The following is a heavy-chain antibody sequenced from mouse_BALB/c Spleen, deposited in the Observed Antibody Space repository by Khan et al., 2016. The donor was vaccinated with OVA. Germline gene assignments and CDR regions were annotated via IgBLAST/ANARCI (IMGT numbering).Heavy chain of an antibody. Sequence: EVELVESGAELVKPGASVKLSCTASGFNIKDTYLHWVKQRPEQGLEWIGRIAPANGNTKYDPKFQGKATITADTSSNTSYLQLNSLTSEDTAVYYCGHPSCDPRDFEVWGAGTTVTVSS. J-gene: IGHJ1*01. V-gene: IGHV14-3*02. CDR3: GHPSCDPRDFEV. D-gene: IGHD2-13*01. CDR2: IAPANGNT. CDR1: GFNIKDTY.